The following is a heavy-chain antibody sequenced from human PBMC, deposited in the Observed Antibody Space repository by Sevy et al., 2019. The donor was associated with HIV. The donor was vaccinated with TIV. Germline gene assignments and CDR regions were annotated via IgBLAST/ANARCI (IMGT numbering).Heavy chain of an antibody. D-gene: IGHD6-19*01. CDR1: GFTFSSYW. J-gene: IGHJ5*02. V-gene: IGHV3-7*01. CDR2: IKQDGSEK. CDR3: ARGQIAVAGWGHNWFDP. Sequence: GGSLRLSCAASGFTFSSYWMSWVRQAPGKGLEWVANIKQDGSEKYYVDSVKGRFTISRDNAKNSLYLQMNSLRAEDTAVYYCARGQIAVAGWGHNWFDPWGQGTLVTVSS.